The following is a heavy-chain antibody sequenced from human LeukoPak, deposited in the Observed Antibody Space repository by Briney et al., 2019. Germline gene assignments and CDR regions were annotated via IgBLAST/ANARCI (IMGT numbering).Heavy chain of an antibody. Sequence: ASVKVSCKASGYTFTSYGISWVRQAPGQGLEWMGWISAYNGNTNYAQKLQGRVTMTTDTSTSTAYMELWSLRSDDTAVYYCARGAVRYYDFWSGYSDNWFDPWGQGTLVTVSS. CDR1: GYTFTSYG. CDR2: ISAYNGNT. V-gene: IGHV1-18*01. CDR3: ARGAVRYYDFWSGYSDNWFDP. D-gene: IGHD3-3*01. J-gene: IGHJ5*02.